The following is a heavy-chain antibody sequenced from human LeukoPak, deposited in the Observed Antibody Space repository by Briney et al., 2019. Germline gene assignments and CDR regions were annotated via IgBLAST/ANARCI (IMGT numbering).Heavy chain of an antibody. CDR1: GFTFSSYG. J-gene: IGHJ4*02. Sequence: GGSLRLSCAASGFTFSSYGMHWVRQAPGKGLEGVAVIWYDGSNKYYADSVKGRFTISRDNSKNTLYLQMNSLRAEDTDVYYCARDRTSSWYGPIDYWGQGTLVTVSS. CDR3: ARDRTSSWYGPIDY. D-gene: IGHD6-13*01. CDR2: IWYDGSNK. V-gene: IGHV3-33*01.